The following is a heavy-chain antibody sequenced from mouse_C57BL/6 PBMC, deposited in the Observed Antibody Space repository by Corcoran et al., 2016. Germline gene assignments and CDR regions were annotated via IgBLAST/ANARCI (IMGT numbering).Heavy chain of an antibody. Sequence: QIQLVQSGPELKKPGETVKISCKASGYTFTTYGMSWVKQAPGKGLKWMGWINTYSGVPTYADDFKGRLAFSLETSASTAYLQINNLKNEDTATYFCARSEGYYFYWYFDVWGTGTTVTVAS. CDR3: ARSEGYYFYWYFDV. D-gene: IGHD2-3*01. J-gene: IGHJ1*03. V-gene: IGHV9-3*01. CDR2: INTYSGVP. CDR1: GYTFTTYG.